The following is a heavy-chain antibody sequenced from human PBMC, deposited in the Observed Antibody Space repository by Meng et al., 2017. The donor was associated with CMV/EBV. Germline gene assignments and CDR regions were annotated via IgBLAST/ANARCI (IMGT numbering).Heavy chain of an antibody. V-gene: IGHV1-18*01. CDR3: ARDERGIWDCSSTSCYNPYYYYDMDV. Sequence: ASVKVSCKASGYTFTSYDMSWVRQAPGQGLEWMGWISPYNGNTNYAQKLQGRVTMTTDTSTSTAYMELRSLRSDDTAVYYCARDERGIWDCSSTSCYNPYYYYDMDVWGQGTTVTVSS. CDR1: GYTFTSYD. CDR2: ISPYNGNT. J-gene: IGHJ6*02. D-gene: IGHD2-2*02.